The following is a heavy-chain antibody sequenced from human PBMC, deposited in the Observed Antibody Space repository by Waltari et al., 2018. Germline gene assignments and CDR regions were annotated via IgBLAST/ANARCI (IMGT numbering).Heavy chain of an antibody. Sequence: QVQLQQWGAGLLKPSETLSLTCAVYGGSFSGYYWSWTRQPPGKGLEWIGEINHSGSTNYNPSLKSRVTISVDTSKNQFSLKLSSVTAADTAVYYCARGRVTIFGVAKHPFDIWGQGTMVTVSS. CDR1: GGSFSGYY. J-gene: IGHJ3*02. CDR3: ARGRVTIFGVAKHPFDI. V-gene: IGHV4-34*01. D-gene: IGHD3-3*01. CDR2: INHSGST.